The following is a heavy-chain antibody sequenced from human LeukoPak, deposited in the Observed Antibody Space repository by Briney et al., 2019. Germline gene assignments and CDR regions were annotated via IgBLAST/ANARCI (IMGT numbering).Heavy chain of an antibody. CDR3: GRGGSSGVDY. Sequence: GASVKVSCKASGYTFTSYAMYWVRQAPGQRLEWMGWINAGNGDTKYSQKFQGRVTLTRDTSASTVYVELNSLRSEDTAVYYCGRGGSSGVDYWGQGTLVTVSS. D-gene: IGHD2-15*01. J-gene: IGHJ4*02. CDR1: GYTFTSYA. CDR2: INAGNGDT. V-gene: IGHV1-3*01.